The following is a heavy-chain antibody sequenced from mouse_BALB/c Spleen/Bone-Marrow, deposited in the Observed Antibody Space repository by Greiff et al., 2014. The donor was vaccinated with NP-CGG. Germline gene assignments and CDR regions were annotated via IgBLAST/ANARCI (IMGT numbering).Heavy chain of an antibody. J-gene: IGHJ2*01. V-gene: IGHV3-2*02. CDR1: GYSITSDYA. D-gene: IGHD1-1*01. CDR2: ITYSVST. Sequence: DVKLQESGPGLVKPSQSLSLTCTVTGYSITSDYAWNWIRQFPGNKLEWMGYITYSVSTSYNPSLKGRISITRDTSKNQFFLQLNSVTTEDTATYYCARSVVATRYFDYWGQGTTLTVSS. CDR3: ARSVVATRYFDY.